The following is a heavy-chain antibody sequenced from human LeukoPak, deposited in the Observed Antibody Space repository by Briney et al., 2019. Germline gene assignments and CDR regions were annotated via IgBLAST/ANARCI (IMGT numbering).Heavy chain of an antibody. D-gene: IGHD2-15*01. J-gene: IGHJ5*02. CDR2: IYYSGST. V-gene: IGHV4-31*03. CDR1: GGSISSGGYY. CDR3: AREIVVVVAATGWFDP. Sequence: SQTLSLTCTVSGGSISSGGYYWSWIRQHPGKGLEWIGYIYYSGSTYYNPSLKSRVTISVDTSKNQSSLKLSSVTAADTAVYYCAREIVVVVAATGWFDPWGQGTLVTVSS.